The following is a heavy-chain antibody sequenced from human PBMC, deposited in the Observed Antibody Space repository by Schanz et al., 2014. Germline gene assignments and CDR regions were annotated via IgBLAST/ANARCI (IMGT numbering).Heavy chain of an antibody. J-gene: IGHJ4*02. Sequence: EVQLLESGGGLVEPGGSLRLSCAASGFSFSSYAMGWVRQARGKGLEWVANIKEDGSVKDYVDSVKGRFTISRDNAKNSVFLQMNSLRAEDTAVYYCARDHTTESYYSAGPPIDYWGQGTLLTVSS. CDR1: GFSFSSYA. CDR2: IKEDGSVK. CDR3: ARDHTTESYYSAGPPIDY. D-gene: IGHD1-26*01. V-gene: IGHV3-7*01.